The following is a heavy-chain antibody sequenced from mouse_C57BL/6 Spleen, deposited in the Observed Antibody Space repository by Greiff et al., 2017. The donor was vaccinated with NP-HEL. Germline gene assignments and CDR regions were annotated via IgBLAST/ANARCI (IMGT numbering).Heavy chain of an antibody. CDR1: GYTFTSYW. CDR3: ARGLLRRGYFDY. CDR2: INPSNGGT. J-gene: IGHJ2*01. Sequence: VQLQQPGTELVKPGASVKLSCKASGYTFTSYWMHWVKQRPGQGLEWIGNINPSNGGTNYNEKFKSKATLTVEKSSSTAYMQLSSLTSEDSAVYYCARGLLRRGYFDYWGQGTTLTVSS. D-gene: IGHD2-3*01. V-gene: IGHV1-53*01.